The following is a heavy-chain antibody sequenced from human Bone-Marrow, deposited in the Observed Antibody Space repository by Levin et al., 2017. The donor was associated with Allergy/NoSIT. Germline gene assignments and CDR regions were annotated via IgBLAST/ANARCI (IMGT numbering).Heavy chain of an antibody. CDR1: GYTFASYI. Sequence: VASVKVSCKASGYTFASYIISWVRQAPGQGLEWMGWISPHNGDTNYAQKVQGRVTMTTDTSTNTAYMEVRSLRSGDTAVYYCARAQVVVGSPIISFDMDVWGKGTTVTVSS. V-gene: IGHV1-18*01. D-gene: IGHD2-2*01. CDR2: ISPHNGDT. CDR3: ARAQVVVGSPIISFDMDV. J-gene: IGHJ6*03.